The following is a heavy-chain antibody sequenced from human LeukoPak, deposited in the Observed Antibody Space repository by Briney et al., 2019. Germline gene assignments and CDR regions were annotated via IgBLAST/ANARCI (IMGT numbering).Heavy chain of an antibody. CDR2: IIPIFGIA. CDR3: ASSLRRPAYSGSYAMDY. D-gene: IGHD1-26*01. Sequence: SVKVSCKASGGTFSSYAISWVRQAPGQGLEWMGRIIPIFGIANYAQKFQGRVTITADKSTSTAYMELSGLRSEDTAVYYCASSLRRPAYSGSYAMDYWGQGTLVTVSS. CDR1: GGTFSSYA. V-gene: IGHV1-69*04. J-gene: IGHJ4*02.